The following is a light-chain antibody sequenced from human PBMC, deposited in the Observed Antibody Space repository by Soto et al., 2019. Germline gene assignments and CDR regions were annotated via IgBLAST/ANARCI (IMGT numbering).Light chain of an antibody. CDR3: CSYAGRSTSFYV. Sequence: QSALTQPASVSGSPGQSITISCTGTSSDVGSYNLVSWYQQHPGKAPKLMIYEGSKRPSGVSNRFSGSKSRNTASLTISGLQAEDEADYYCCSYAGRSTSFYVFGTGTKLTVL. CDR2: EGS. J-gene: IGLJ1*01. V-gene: IGLV2-23*01. CDR1: SSDVGSYNL.